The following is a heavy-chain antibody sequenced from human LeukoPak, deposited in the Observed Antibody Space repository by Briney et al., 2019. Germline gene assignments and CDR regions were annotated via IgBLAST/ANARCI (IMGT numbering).Heavy chain of an antibody. D-gene: IGHD6-13*01. J-gene: IGHJ5*02. CDR1: GGTFSSYA. CDR3: ARGGIAAAGEFDP. Sequence: SVKVSCKASGGTFSSYAISWVRQAPGQGLEWMGGIIPIFGTANYAQKFQGRVTITADKSTSTAYMELSSLRSEDTAVYYCARGGIAAAGEFDPWGQGTLVTVSS. CDR2: IIPIFGTA. V-gene: IGHV1-69*06.